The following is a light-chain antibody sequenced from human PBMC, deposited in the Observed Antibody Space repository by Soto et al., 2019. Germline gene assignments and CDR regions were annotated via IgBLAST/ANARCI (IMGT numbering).Light chain of an antibody. CDR2: AAS. Sequence: DIQLTQSPCAMSVSVGERAPLTCQASQGISKDLAWFQQKPGKVPKRLIYAASSLQSGVPSRFSGSGSGTEFTLTISSLQPEDSATYYCLQYDSYPWTFGQGTKVDI. J-gene: IGKJ1*01. V-gene: IGKV1-17*03. CDR1: QGISKD. CDR3: LQYDSYPWT.